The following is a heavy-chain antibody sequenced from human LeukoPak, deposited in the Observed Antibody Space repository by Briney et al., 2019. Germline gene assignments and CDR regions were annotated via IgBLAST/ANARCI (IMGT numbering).Heavy chain of an antibody. D-gene: IGHD3-22*01. CDR1: GFTFSSYV. V-gene: IGHV3-30*04. Sequence: GGSLRLSCAASGFTFSSYVMHWVRQAPGKGLEWVAIISYDGSNEYYADSVKGRFTISRDNSKNTLYLQMNSLRAADTAVYYCAKDNSGYPFDYWGQGTLVTVSS. J-gene: IGHJ4*02. CDR2: ISYDGSNE. CDR3: AKDNSGYPFDY.